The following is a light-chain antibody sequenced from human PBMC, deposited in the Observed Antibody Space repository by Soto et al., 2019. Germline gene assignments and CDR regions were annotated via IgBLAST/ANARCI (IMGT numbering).Light chain of an antibody. CDR2: GAS. CDR1: QSVSSN. J-gene: IGKJ4*01. CDR3: PQDNEWPSLT. V-gene: IGKV3-15*01. Sequence: EIVMTQSPATPSVSPGERATLCCRATQSVSSNLAWYQQKPCQAPRLLIYGASTSATGIPARFSGSGSGTEFTLTISSLQSEDCAVFYCPQDNEWPSLTYGGGNKVEI.